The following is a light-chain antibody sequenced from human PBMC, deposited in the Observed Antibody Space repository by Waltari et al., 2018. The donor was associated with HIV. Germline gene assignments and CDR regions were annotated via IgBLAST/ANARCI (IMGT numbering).Light chain of an antibody. V-gene: IGKV1-39*01. J-gene: IGKJ1*01. CDR2: SAS. Sequence: DIQMTQSPSSLSAFVGARVTFTCRASQNINTYINWYQVKPGKAPKLLIYSASSLQSGVPSRFSGSGSATQFTLTISSLQPEDFATYYCQQSFTTPRTFGQGTKVDFK. CDR1: QNINTY. CDR3: QQSFTTPRT.